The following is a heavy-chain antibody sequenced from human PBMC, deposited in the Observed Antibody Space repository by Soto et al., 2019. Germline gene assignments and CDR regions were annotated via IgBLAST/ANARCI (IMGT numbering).Heavy chain of an antibody. V-gene: IGHV3-23*01. CDR2: ISGSGAST. CDR1: GFTFNKYA. CDR3: ARESEDLTSNFDY. J-gene: IGHJ4*02. Sequence: GGSLRLSCVASGFTFNKYALAWVRQAPGKGLEWVSAISGSGASTYDADSMKGRFTISRDNAKNSLYLEMNSLRAEDTAVYYCARESEDLTSNFDYWGQGTLVTGSS.